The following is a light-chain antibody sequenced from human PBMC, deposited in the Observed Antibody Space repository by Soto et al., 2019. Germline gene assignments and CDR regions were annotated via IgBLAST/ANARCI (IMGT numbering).Light chain of an antibody. J-gene: IGKJ2*01. CDR3: QQYGSSLYT. CDR2: GAS. V-gene: IGKV3-20*01. Sequence: EIVLTQSPGTLSLSPGERATLSCRASQSVSSSYLAWYQQKPGQAPRLLIYGASSRATGIPDRFSGSGSGTDFTVNISRREPEDFAVYYCQQYGSSLYTFGQGTKLEIK. CDR1: QSVSSSY.